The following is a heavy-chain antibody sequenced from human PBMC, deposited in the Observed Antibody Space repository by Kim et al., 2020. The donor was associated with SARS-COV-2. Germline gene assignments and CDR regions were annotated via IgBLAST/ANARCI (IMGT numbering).Heavy chain of an antibody. J-gene: IGHJ4*02. D-gene: IGHD6-25*01. CDR2: T. CDR3: ARSISGLPFDY. Sequence: TNYNPSLKSRVTISVDTSKNQFSLKLSSVTAADTAVYYCARSISGLPFDYWGQGTLVTVSS. V-gene: IGHV4-34*01.